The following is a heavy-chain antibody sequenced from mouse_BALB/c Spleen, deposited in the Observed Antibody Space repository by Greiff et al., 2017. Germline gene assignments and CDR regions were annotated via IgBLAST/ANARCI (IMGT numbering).Heavy chain of an antibody. CDR1: GFTFSNYW. CDR2: IRLKSNNYAT. J-gene: IGHJ2*01. CDR3: TITTLYYFDY. D-gene: IGHD1-1*01. Sequence: EVQLVESGGGLVQPGGSMKLSCVASGFTFSNYWMNWVRQSPEKGLEWVAEIRLKSNNYATHYAESVKGRFTISRDDSKSSVYLQMNNLRAEDTGIYYCTITTLYYFDYWGQGTTLTVSS. V-gene: IGHV6-6*02.